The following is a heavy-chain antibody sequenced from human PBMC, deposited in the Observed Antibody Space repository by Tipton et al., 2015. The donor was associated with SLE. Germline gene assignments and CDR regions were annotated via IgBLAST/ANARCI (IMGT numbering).Heavy chain of an antibody. V-gene: IGHV4-34*01. J-gene: IGHJ4*02. CDR3: ARGRGSSSSGHY. CDR2: INHSGST. Sequence: GSLRLSCAVYGGSFSGYYWSWIRQPPGKGLEWIGEINHSGSTNYNPSLKSRVTISVDTSKNQFSLKLSSVTAADTAVYYCARGRGSSSSGHYWSQGTLVTVSS. CDR1: GGSFSGYY. D-gene: IGHD6-6*01.